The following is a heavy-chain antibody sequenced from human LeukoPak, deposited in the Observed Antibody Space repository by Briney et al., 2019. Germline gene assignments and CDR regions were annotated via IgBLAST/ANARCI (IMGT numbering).Heavy chain of an antibody. CDR2: IRYDGNNG. CDR3: AKDWGSSSLYLVN. CDR1: GFTFSSNG. Sequence: GGSLRLSCAASGFTFSSNGMHWVRQAPGKGLEWVAFIRYDGNNGKYADSVKGRFTISRDNPKNTLSLQMNSLRAEDTAVYFCAKDWGSSSLYLVNWGQGTLVTVSS. V-gene: IGHV3-30*02. D-gene: IGHD6-6*01. J-gene: IGHJ4*02.